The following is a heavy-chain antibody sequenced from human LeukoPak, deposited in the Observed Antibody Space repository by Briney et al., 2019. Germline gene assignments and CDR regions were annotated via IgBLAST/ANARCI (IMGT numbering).Heavy chain of an antibody. CDR1: GFTFDGYG. V-gene: IGHV3-9*01. Sequence: GGSLRLSCAASGFTFDGYGMCWVRQAPGKGLEWVSGITWNSDDMAYADSVKGRFTISRDNAKNCLYLQMNSLRVEDTALYYCTKVTDWRTGFDYWGQGTLVTVSS. CDR2: ITWNSDDM. J-gene: IGHJ4*02. D-gene: IGHD3-9*01. CDR3: TKVTDWRTGFDY.